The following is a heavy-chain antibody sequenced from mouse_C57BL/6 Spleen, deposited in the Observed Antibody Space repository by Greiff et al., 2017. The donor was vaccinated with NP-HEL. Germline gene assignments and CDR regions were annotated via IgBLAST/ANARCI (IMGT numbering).Heavy chain of an antibody. CDR1: GYTFTSYG. J-gene: IGHJ3*01. Sequence: QVQLKQSGAELARPGASVKLSCKASGYTFTSYGISWVKQRTGQGLEWIGEIYPRSGNTYYNEKFKGKATLTADKSSSTAYMELRSLTSEDSAVYFCARSGSNHSFASWGQGTLVTVSA. D-gene: IGHD2-5*01. CDR3: ARSGSNHSFAS. V-gene: IGHV1-81*01. CDR2: IYPRSGNT.